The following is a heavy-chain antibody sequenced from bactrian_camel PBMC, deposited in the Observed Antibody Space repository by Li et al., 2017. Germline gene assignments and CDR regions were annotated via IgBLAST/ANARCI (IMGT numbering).Heavy chain of an antibody. J-gene: IGHJ4*01. CDR1: GFTF. Sequence: VQLVESGGGVVQPGGSLRLSCAASGFTFMSWVRQAPGKGLEWVSSMDTGGGSIYYADSVKGRFTISQYNANNTLYLQMNSLKTEDTAMYYCAANGRQYNEFDRPPGNNWGQGTQVTVS. CDR3: AANGRQYNEFDRPPGNN. V-gene: IGHV3S19*01. CDR2: MDTGGGSI.